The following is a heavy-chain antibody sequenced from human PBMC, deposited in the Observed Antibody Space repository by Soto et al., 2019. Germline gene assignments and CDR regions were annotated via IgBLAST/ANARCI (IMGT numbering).Heavy chain of an antibody. CDR2: ISSSSSYI. V-gene: IGHV3-21*01. Sequence: PGGSLRLSCAASGFTFSSYSMNWVRQAPGKGLEWVSSISSSSSYIYYADSVKGRFTISRDNAKNSLYLQMNSLRAEDTAVYYCARDWQNCGGDCPVVNWCQGTLVTVSS. CDR1: GFTFSSYS. J-gene: IGHJ4*02. CDR3: ARDWQNCGGDCPVVN. D-gene: IGHD2-21*02.